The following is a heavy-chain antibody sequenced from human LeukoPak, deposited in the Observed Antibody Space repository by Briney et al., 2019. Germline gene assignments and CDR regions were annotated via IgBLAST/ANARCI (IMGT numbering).Heavy chain of an antibody. Sequence: AGGSLRLSCAASGFTFSSYAMSWVRQAPGKGLEWVSAISGSGGSTYYADSVKGRFTISRDNPKNTLYLQMNSLRAEDTAVYYCVRAPRAVAEHHYYYGMDVWGQGTTVTVSS. CDR3: VRAPRAVAEHHYYYGMDV. V-gene: IGHV3-23*01. D-gene: IGHD6-19*01. J-gene: IGHJ6*02. CDR2: ISGSGGST. CDR1: GFTFSSYA.